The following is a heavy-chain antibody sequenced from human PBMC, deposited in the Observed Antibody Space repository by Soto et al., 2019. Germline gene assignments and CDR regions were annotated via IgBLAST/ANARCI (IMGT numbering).Heavy chain of an antibody. CDR2: IYYSGST. J-gene: IGHJ4*02. D-gene: IGHD4-17*01. Sequence: SETLSLTCTVSGGSISSSSYYWGWIRQPPGKGLEWIGSIYYSGSTYYNPSLKSRVTISVDTSKNQFSLKLSSVTAADTAVYYCARRSEAYGDYSYWGQGTLVTVSS. V-gene: IGHV4-39*01. CDR3: ARRSEAYGDYSY. CDR1: GGSISSSSYY.